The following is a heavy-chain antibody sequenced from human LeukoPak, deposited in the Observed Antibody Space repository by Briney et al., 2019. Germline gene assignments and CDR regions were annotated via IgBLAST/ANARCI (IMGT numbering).Heavy chain of an antibody. CDR2: IYHSGST. CDR3: ARDTRFSDTSGYYYSRFYMDV. CDR1: GYSLSSGYY. Sequence: PSETLSLTCAVSGYSLSSGYYWGWIRQPPGKGLEWIGSIYHSGSTYYNPSLKSRVTISLDTSKDQFSLKLTSVTAADTAVYYCARDTRFSDTSGYYYSRFYMDVWGKGTTVTVSS. J-gene: IGHJ6*03. D-gene: IGHD3-22*01. V-gene: IGHV4-38-2*02.